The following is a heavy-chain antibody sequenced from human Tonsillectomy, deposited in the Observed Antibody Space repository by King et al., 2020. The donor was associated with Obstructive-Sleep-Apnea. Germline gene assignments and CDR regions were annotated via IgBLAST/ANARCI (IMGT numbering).Heavy chain of an antibody. J-gene: IGHJ1*01. CDR1: GFTFSDYY. CDR2: ISSSGSTI. Sequence: VQLVESGGGLVKPGGSLRLSCAASGFTFSDYYMSWIRQAPGKGLEWVSYISSSGSTIYYADSAKGRFTISRDNAKNSLYLQMNSLRAEDTAVYYCARDGEYCSGGSCYSISRYFQHWGQGTLVTVSS. D-gene: IGHD2-15*01. CDR3: ARDGEYCSGGSCYSISRYFQH. V-gene: IGHV3-11*01.